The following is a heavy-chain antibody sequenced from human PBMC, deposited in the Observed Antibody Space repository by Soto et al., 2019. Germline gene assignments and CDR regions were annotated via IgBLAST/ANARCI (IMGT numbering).Heavy chain of an antibody. CDR2: IRKKANRYST. J-gene: IGHJ4*02. CDR3: ARYSGSYSRGLDY. CDR1: GFTFSDHY. V-gene: IGHV3-72*01. D-gene: IGHD1-26*01. Sequence: GGSLRLSCAASGFTFSDHYMEWVRQAPGKGLEWVGRIRKKANRYSTEYAASVQGRFTISRDDSMNSLYLQMNSLKTEDTAVFYCARYSGSYSRGLDYWGQGTPVTVSS.